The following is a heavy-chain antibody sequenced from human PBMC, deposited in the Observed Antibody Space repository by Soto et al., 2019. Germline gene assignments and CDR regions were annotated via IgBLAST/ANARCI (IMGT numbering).Heavy chain of an antibody. V-gene: IGHV1-69*08. CDR3: AREGLFMTTVTLIDS. D-gene: IGHD4-17*01. J-gene: IGHJ5*02. Sequence: QVQLVQSGAEVKKPGSSVKVSCKASGGTFSSYTISWVRQAPGQGLEWMGRIIPILGIANYAQKFQGRGKTNAATYTRTENMELRSLRSEDTVVYYGAREGLFMTTVTLIDSWRQGALVTVSS. CDR1: GGTFSSYT. CDR2: IIPILGIA.